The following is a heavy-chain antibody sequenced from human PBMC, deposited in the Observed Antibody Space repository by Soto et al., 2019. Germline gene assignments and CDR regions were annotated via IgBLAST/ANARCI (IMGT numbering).Heavy chain of an antibody. J-gene: IGHJ1*01. CDR1: GFTFSSYA. V-gene: IGHV3-23*01. CDR3: AKDFYGDYVSEYFQH. Sequence: EVQLLESGGGLVQPGGSLRLSCAASGFTFSSYAMSWVRQAPGKGLEWVSVISGSGGGGTYYADSVKGRFTISRDNSKNTLYLQMNSLRVEDTAVYYCAKDFYGDYVSEYFQHWGQGTLVTVSS. D-gene: IGHD4-17*01. CDR2: ISGSGGGGT.